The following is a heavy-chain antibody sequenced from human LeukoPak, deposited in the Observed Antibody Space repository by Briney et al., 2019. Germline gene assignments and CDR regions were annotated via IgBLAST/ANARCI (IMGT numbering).Heavy chain of an antibody. Sequence: GGSLRLSCAASGFTFSNHWMHWVRQAPGKGLVWVSRTKSDGSSTTYADSVKGRFTISRDNAKNTLYLQMNSLRAEDTAVYYCAELGITMIGGVWGKGTTVTISS. V-gene: IGHV3-74*01. CDR3: AELGITMIGGV. D-gene: IGHD3-10*02. J-gene: IGHJ6*04. CDR2: TKSDGSST. CDR1: GFTFSNHW.